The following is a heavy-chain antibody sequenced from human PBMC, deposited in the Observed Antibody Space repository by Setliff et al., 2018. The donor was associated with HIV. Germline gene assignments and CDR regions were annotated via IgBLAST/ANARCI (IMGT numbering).Heavy chain of an antibody. Sequence: GGSLRLSCAASGFVFSDHSLHWVRQVPGEGLEWLSYISATGTTVSYADSVRGRFIISRDSVTNVLYLQMNSLRVEDTAVYYCARDPTVGSPDYFDFWGQGTLVTVSS. CDR2: ISATGTTV. CDR1: GFVFSDHS. D-gene: IGHD1-26*01. CDR3: ARDPTVGSPDYFDF. V-gene: IGHV3-48*01. J-gene: IGHJ4*02.